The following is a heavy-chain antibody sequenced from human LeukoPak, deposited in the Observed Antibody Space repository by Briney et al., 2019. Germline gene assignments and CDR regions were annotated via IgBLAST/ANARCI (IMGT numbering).Heavy chain of an antibody. D-gene: IGHD2-2*02. V-gene: IGHV3-23*01. CDR1: GFTFSNYA. CDR3: AKSRSGSTSCYNY. Sequence: GGSLRLSCAASGFTFSNYAMSWVRQAPGKGLEWVSSFSGSGGNTYYADSVKGRFTISRDNAKNTLYLQMNSLRAEDTAVYYCAKSRSGSTSCYNYWGQGTQVTVSS. CDR2: FSGSGGNT. J-gene: IGHJ4*02.